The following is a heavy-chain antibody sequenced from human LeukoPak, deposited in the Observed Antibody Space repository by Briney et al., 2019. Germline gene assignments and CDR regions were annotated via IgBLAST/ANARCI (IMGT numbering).Heavy chain of an antibody. J-gene: IGHJ5*02. CDR2: INPNSDGP. V-gene: IGHV1-2*02. CDR1: GYTFTGYY. D-gene: IGHD3-22*01. CDR3: ARGAYYDSSSYSTPAYNWFDP. Sequence: GSLKVSCTASGYTFTGYYMHWVRQAPGQGLEWMGWINPNSDGPNYAQTSQGRVTMTRDTSSSTAYMELSRLRSDDTAVYYCARGAYYDSSSYSTPAYNWFDPWGQGTLVTVSS.